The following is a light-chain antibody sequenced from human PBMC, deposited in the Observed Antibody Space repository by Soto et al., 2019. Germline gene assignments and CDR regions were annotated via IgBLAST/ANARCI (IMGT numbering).Light chain of an antibody. CDR3: KQYGSSPMYT. J-gene: IGKJ2*01. V-gene: IGKV3-20*01. CDR1: QSVSRSY. CDR2: GAS. Sequence: EIVLTQSPGTLSLSPGERATLSCSASQSVSRSYLAWYQQKPGQAPRVLIYGASSRATGIPDRFSGSGSGTDFTLTISRLEPEDLAVYYCKQYGSSPMYTFGQGTKLEIK.